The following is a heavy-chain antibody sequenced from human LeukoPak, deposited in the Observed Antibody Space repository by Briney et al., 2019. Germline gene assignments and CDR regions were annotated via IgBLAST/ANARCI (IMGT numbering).Heavy chain of an antibody. J-gene: IGHJ4*02. CDR2: ITTSDGNT. Sequence: GGSLRLSCAASGFTFSSYTMSWVRQAPGRGLEWVSTITTSDGNTYYADSVKGRFTVSRDNSKNTLFLQMNSLRAEDTAVYYWAKDGGLWVSAHWGDSWGRGTLVTVSS. CDR3: AKDGGLWVSAHWGDS. V-gene: IGHV3-23*01. CDR1: GFTFSSYT. D-gene: IGHD7-27*01.